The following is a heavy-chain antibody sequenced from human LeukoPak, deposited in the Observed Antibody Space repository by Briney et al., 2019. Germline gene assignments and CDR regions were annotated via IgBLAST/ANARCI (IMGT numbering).Heavy chain of an antibody. Sequence: GGTLRLSCAASGFTFSSYSMNGCLRPPAKERQGCSASSSSSRYIYYADSVKGRFTISGDNAKNSLYLQMNSLRAEDTAVYYCARDRGYSYGYADYYYYMDVWGKGTTVTVSS. CDR2: SSSSSRYI. D-gene: IGHD5-18*01. CDR3: ARDRGYSYGYADYYYYMDV. V-gene: IGHV3-21*01. CDR1: GFTFSSYS. J-gene: IGHJ6*03.